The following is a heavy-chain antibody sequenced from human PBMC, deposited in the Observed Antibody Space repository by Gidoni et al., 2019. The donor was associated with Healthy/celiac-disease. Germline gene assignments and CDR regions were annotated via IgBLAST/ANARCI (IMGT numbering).Heavy chain of an antibody. D-gene: IGHD2-2*01. Sequence: QVQLQESGPGLVKPSETLSLTCAVSGYSISSGYYWGWIRQPPGKGLEWIGSSYHSGSTYYNPSLKSRVTISVDTSKNQFSLKLSSVTAADTAVYYCARERPNSTPDYWGQGTLVTVSS. CDR3: ARERPNSTPDY. J-gene: IGHJ4*02. V-gene: IGHV4-38-2*02. CDR2: SYHSGST. CDR1: GYSISSGYY.